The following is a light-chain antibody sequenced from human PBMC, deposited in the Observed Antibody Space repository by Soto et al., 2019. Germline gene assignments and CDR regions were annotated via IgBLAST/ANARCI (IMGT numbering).Light chain of an antibody. J-gene: IGLJ1*01. CDR1: ASDIGGYTF. CDR2: DVN. V-gene: IGLV2-8*01. Sequence: QSALTQPPSASGSPGQSVAISCTGTASDIGGYTFVSWYKQHPGKAPKLLIYDVNKRPSGVPDRFSGSKSGTTASLTVSGLQAEDEADYYCSAHGGTNPYVFGTGTKLTVL. CDR3: SAHGGTNPYV.